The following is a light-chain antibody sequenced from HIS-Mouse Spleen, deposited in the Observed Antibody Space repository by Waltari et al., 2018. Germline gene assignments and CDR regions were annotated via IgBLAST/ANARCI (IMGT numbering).Light chain of an antibody. CDR2: AAS. CDR1: QGISSY. CDR3: QQYDNLHRLT. Sequence: DIQLTQSPSFLSASVGDRVTITCRASQGISSYLAWYQQKPGKAPKLLIYAASTLQSGVPSRFSGSGSGTDFTFTISSLQPEDIATYYCQQYDNLHRLTFGPGTKVDIK. V-gene: IGKV1-9*01. J-gene: IGKJ3*01.